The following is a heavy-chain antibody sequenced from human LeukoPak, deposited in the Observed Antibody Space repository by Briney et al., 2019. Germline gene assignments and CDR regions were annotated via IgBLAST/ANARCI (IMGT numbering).Heavy chain of an antibody. J-gene: IGHJ4*02. Sequence: GASVKVSCKASGGTFSSYAISWVRQAPGQGLEWMGGIIPIFGTANYAQKFQGRVTITADESTSTAYMELSSLRSEDTAVYYCAREGYGGNRRNFDYWGQGTLVTVSS. CDR1: GGTFSSYA. V-gene: IGHV1-69*13. D-gene: IGHD4-23*01. CDR2: IIPIFGTA. CDR3: AREGYGGNRRNFDY.